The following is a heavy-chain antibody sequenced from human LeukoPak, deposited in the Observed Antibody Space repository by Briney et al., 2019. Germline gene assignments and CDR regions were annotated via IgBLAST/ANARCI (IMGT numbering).Heavy chain of an antibody. V-gene: IGHV1-69*05. CDR1: GYTFTTYY. CDR3: ARGHDYGDYGGLWFDP. Sequence: ASVKVSCKASGYTFTTYYMHWVRQAPGQGLQWMGRVIPIFGKANYAQKFQGRITITTDESTSTAYMELSSLRSEDTAVYYCARGHDYGDYGGLWFDPWGQGTLVTVSS. J-gene: IGHJ5*02. CDR2: VIPIFGKA. D-gene: IGHD4-17*01.